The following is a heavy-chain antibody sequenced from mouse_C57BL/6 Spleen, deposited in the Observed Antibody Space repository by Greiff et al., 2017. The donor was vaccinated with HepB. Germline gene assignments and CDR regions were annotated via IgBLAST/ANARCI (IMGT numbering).Heavy chain of an antibody. Sequence: QVQLKQPGAELVRPGSSVKLSCKASGYTFTSYWMHWVKQRPIQGLEWIGNIDPSDSETHYNQKFKDKATLTVDKSSSTAYMQLSSLTSEDSAVYYCARVEGLGDYWGQGTSVTVSS. V-gene: IGHV1-52*01. J-gene: IGHJ4*01. CDR3: ARVEGLGDY. D-gene: IGHD3-1*01. CDR2: IDPSDSET. CDR1: GYTFTSYW.